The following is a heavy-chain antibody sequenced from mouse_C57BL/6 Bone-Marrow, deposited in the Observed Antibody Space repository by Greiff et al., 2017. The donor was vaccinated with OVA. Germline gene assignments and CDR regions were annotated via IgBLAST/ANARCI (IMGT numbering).Heavy chain of an antibody. J-gene: IGHJ2*01. CDR1: GYTFTDYE. CDR3: TRSYSNYGDFDY. V-gene: IGHV1-15*01. CDR2: IDPETGGT. D-gene: IGHD2-5*01. Sequence: QVQLQQSGAELVRPGASVTLSCKASGYTFTDYEMHWVKQTPVHGLEWIGAIDPETGGTAYNQKFKGKAILTADQSSSTAYMELRSLTCEDSAVYYCTRSYSNYGDFDYWGQGTTLTVSS.